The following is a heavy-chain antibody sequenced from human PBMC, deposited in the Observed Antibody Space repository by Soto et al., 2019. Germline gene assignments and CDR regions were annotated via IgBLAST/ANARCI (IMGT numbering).Heavy chain of an antibody. CDR2: INPNSGGT. D-gene: IGHD1-1*01. CDR3: ARDRYNWNDGFGY. Sequence: ASVKVSCKASGYTFTGYYMHWVRQAPGQGLEWMGWINPNSGGTNYAQKFQGWVTMTRDTSISTAYMELSRLRSDDTAVCYCARDRYNWNDGFGYWGQGTLVTVSS. V-gene: IGHV1-2*04. CDR1: GYTFTGYY. J-gene: IGHJ4*02.